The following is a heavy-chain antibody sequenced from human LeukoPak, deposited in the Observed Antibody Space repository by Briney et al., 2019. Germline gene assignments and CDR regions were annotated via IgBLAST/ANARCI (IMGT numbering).Heavy chain of an antibody. CDR3: ARDGPYYDFWSGQGYFDY. V-gene: IGHV4-34*01. D-gene: IGHD3-3*01. J-gene: IGHJ4*02. CDR2: INHSGST. Sequence: PSETLSLTCTVSGGSISSYYWSWIRQPPGKGLEWIGEINHSGSTNYNPSLKSRVTISVDTSKNQFSLKLSSVTAADTAVYYCARDGPYYDFWSGQGYFDYWGQGTLVTVSS. CDR1: GGSISSYY.